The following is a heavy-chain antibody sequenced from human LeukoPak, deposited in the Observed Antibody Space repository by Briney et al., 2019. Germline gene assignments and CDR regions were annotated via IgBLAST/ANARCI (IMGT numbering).Heavy chain of an antibody. CDR3: ASARLGDPYHFDY. V-gene: IGHV4-34*01. J-gene: IGHJ4*02. Sequence: SETLSLTCAVYGGSFSGYYWSWIRQPPGKGLEWIGEINHSGSTNYNPSLKSRVTISVDTSKNQFSLKLSSVTAADTAVYYCASARLGDPYHFDYWGQGTLVTVSS. CDR2: INHSGST. CDR1: GGSFSGYY. D-gene: IGHD3-16*01.